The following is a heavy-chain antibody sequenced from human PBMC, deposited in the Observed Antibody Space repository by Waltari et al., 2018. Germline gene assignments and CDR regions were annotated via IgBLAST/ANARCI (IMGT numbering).Heavy chain of an antibody. J-gene: IGHJ4*02. Sequence: VHLVETGGGLIQPGGSLRLSCAVSGVTVSSSYMSWVRQAPGKGLEWVSYLSAGGDTYFAGSLQGRVTISRDDSKNSLFLQMNSLSAADTAVYYCAKGTIFAGALDYWGQGALVTVSS. V-gene: IGHV3-53*02. CDR2: LSAGGDT. CDR3: AKGTIFAGALDY. D-gene: IGHD3-3*02. CDR1: GVTVSSSY.